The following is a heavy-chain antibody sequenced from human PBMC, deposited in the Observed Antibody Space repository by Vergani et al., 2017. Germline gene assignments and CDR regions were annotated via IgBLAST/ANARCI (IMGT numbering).Heavy chain of an antibody. Sequence: QVQLVQSGAEVKKPGSSVKVSCKASGGTFSSYAISWVRQAPGQELEWMGGIIPIFGTANYAQKFQGRVTITADESTSTSYMELSSLRSEDTAVYYCASPGISVAGLCYWGQGTLVTVSS. CDR1: GGTFSSYA. D-gene: IGHD6-19*01. J-gene: IGHJ4*02. CDR3: ASPGISVAGLCY. CDR2: IIPIFGTA. V-gene: IGHV1-69*01.